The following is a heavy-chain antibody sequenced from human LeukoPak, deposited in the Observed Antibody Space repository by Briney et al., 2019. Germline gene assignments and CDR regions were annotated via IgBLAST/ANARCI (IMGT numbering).Heavy chain of an antibody. CDR2: IYYSGST. D-gene: IGHD2-15*01. CDR3: ARRYCSGGSCYYFDY. V-gene: IGHV4-39*01. J-gene: IGHJ4*01. CDR1: GGSISSSSYY. Sequence: SETLSITCTVSGGSISSSSYYWGCIRQPPGKGLEWIGSIYYSGSTYYNPSLKSRVTISVDTSKNQFSLKLSSVTAADTAVYYCARRYCSGGSCYYFDYWGQGTLVTVSS.